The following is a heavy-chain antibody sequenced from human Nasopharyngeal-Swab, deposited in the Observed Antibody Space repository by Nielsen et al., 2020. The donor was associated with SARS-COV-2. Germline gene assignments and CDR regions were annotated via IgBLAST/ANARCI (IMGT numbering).Heavy chain of an antibody. J-gene: IGHJ4*02. D-gene: IGHD1-26*01. V-gene: IGHV3-30-3*01. Sequence: GGSLRLSCAASGFTFSSYAMHWVRHAPGKGLGWVAVISYDGSNKYYADSVKGRFTISRDNSKNTLYLQMNSLRAEDTAVYYCARARGGSYFGGFDYWGQGTLVTVSS. CDR2: ISYDGSNK. CDR3: ARARGGSYFGGFDY. CDR1: GFTFSSYA.